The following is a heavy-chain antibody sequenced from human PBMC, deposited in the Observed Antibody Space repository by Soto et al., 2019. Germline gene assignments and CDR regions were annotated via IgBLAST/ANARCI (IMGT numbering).Heavy chain of an antibody. Sequence: QVQLVESGGGVVQPGSSLRLSCAASGFSFKNYAFHWFLQAPGKGLQWVALISHNDEPRIFYADSVQGRFTISRDNFKNTVYLQMNSLRDEDTAVYHCARGVRAETYYNAFDYWGQGTQVTVYS. CDR3: ARGVRAETYYNAFDY. CDR2: ISHNDEPRI. CDR1: GFSFKNYA. D-gene: IGHD3-10*01. V-gene: IGHV3-30*01. J-gene: IGHJ4*01.